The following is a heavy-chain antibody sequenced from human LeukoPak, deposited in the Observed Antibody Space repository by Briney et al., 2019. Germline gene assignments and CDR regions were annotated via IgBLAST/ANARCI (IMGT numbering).Heavy chain of an antibody. CDR3: ARLVADDDSSYYSYFDY. V-gene: IGHV1-2*02. D-gene: IGHD1-26*01. CDR1: GYTFSDNY. Sequence: ASVKVSCKASGYTFSDNYIHWVRQAPGQGLEWMGWIDPNGGGTKYAQKFQGRVTMTRDTSITTVYMEVSRLRSDDTAVYFCARLVADDDSSYYSYFDYWGQGTLVTVSS. J-gene: IGHJ4*02. CDR2: IDPNGGGT.